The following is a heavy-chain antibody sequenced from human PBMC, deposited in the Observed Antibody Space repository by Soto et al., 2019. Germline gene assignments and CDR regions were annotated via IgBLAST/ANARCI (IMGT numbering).Heavy chain of an antibody. J-gene: IGHJ4*02. D-gene: IGHD3-10*01. V-gene: IGHV1-69*12. CDR1: GGTFSSYA. CDR2: ISPIFGTA. CDR3: ARDEGGHESGMTLVRGTVY. Sequence: QVQLVQSGAEVKKPGSSVKVSCKASGGTFSSYAISWVRQAPGQGLEWMGGISPIFGTANYAQKFQGRVTSTADESTRTAYMELSSLRSEDTDVYYCARDEGGHESGMTLVRGTVYWGQGTLVTVSS.